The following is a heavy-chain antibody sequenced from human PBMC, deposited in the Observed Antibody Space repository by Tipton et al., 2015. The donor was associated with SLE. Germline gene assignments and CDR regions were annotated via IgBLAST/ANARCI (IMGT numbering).Heavy chain of an antibody. CDR3: ARGSRTSSWYFDY. J-gene: IGHJ4*02. CDR1: GGSISNYY. D-gene: IGHD6-13*01. Sequence: TLSLTCTVSGGSISNYYWTWIRQPAGKGLEWLGRISTSGGPNYNPSPTSRVTMSLDTSKNQFSLNLSFLTAADTAVYYCARGSRTSSWYFDYWGQGTLVTVSS. CDR2: ISTSGGP. V-gene: IGHV4-4*07.